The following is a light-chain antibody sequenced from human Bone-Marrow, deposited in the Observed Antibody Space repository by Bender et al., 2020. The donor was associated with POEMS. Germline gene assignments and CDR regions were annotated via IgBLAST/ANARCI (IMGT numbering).Light chain of an antibody. CDR3: QSYDSSLSGSV. J-gene: IGLJ3*02. V-gene: IGLV2-8*01. Sequence: QSALTQPPSASGSPGQSITISCTGTSSDVGGYNYVSWFQQHPGKAPKLIIYDVTNRPSGVPDRFSGSKSGTSASLAITGLQAEDEADYYCQSYDSSLSGSVFGAGTKLTV. CDR1: SSDVGGYNY. CDR2: DVT.